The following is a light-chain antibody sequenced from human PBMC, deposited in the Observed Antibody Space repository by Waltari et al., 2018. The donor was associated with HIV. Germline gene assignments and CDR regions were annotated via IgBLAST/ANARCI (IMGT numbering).Light chain of an antibody. CDR3: VLYMGSGIWV. CDR1: SGSVSTNYY. CDR2: STN. J-gene: IGLJ3*02. V-gene: IGLV8-61*01. Sequence: QTVVTQEPSFSVSPGGTVTLTCGLSSGSVSTNYYPSWYQQTPGQAPPTLIYSTNPRSYGVPDRFSGSILGNKAALTITGAQADDESEYHCVLYMGSGIWVFGGGTKLTVL.